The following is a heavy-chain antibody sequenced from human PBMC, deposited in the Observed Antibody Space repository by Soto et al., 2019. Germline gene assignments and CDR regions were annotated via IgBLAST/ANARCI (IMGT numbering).Heavy chain of an antibody. CDR1: GFTFSSYS. CDR3: ARDLSRKGPPGAFDI. Sequence: EVQLVESGGGLVQPGGSLRRSCAASGFTFSSYSMNWVRQAPGKGLEWVSYISSSSSTIYYADSVKGRFTISRDNAKNSLYLQMNSLRAEDTAVYYCARDLSRKGPPGAFDIWGQGTMVTVSS. J-gene: IGHJ3*02. V-gene: IGHV3-48*01. CDR2: ISSSSSTI.